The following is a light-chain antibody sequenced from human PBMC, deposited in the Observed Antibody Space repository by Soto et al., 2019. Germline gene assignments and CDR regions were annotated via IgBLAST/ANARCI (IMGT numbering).Light chain of an antibody. V-gene: IGKV3-15*01. Sequence: EIVMTQSPSTLSVSPWNTSTLSCRASQSVSSDLAWYQQRPGQAPRLLIYGASTRATGIPARFSGGGSGTEFTLTISNVQSEDFAIYYCQQYNKWPAYIFGQGTKVDIK. CDR2: GAS. J-gene: IGKJ2*01. CDR3: QQYNKWPAYI. CDR1: QSVSSD.